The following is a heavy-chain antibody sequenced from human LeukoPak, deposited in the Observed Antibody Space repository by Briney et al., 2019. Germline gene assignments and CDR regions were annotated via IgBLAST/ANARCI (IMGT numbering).Heavy chain of an antibody. Sequence: GGSLRLSCAASGFTFDDYAMHWVRQAPGKGLEWVSGISWNSGSIGYADSVKGRFTISRDNAKNCLYLQMNSLRAEDMALYYCAKDRGTMVRGVPDAFDIWGQGTMVTVSS. J-gene: IGHJ3*02. CDR1: GFTFDDYA. CDR3: AKDRGTMVRGVPDAFDI. D-gene: IGHD3-10*01. CDR2: ISWNSGSI. V-gene: IGHV3-9*03.